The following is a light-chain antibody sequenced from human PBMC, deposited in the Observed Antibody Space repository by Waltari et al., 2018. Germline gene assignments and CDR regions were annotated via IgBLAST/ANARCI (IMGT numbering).Light chain of an antibody. CDR2: KAS. CDR3: QHYYAYWA. CDR1: QNITTS. J-gene: IGKJ1*01. V-gene: IGKV1-5*03. Sequence: DIQMTQSPSTLSASVGDRVTITCRASQNITTSLAWYQQKPGNAPNLLIYKASTLENGVPSRFTGSGSGTEFTLTISSLQADDLATYYCQHYYAYWAFGQGTKVEIK.